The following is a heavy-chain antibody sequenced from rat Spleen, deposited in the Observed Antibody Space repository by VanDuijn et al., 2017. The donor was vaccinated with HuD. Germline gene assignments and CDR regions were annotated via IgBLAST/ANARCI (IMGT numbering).Heavy chain of an antibody. V-gene: IGHV2-1*01. D-gene: IGHD1-12*02. CDR1: GFSLTSYG. CDR2: VWADGST. CDR3: TGFDGSYYHNPTWFVY. J-gene: IGHJ3*01. Sequence: QVQLKESGPDLVQPSQTLSLTCTVSGFSLTSYGVNWVRQPPGKGLEWMGGVWADGSTDYNSSLKSRLSNSRDTSKSQVFLKMNSLQTDDTSIFYCTGFDGSYYHNPTWFVYWGQGTLVTVSS.